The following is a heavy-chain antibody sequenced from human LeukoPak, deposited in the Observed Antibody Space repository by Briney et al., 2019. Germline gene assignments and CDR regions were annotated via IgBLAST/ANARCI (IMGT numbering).Heavy chain of an antibody. D-gene: IGHD2-15*01. J-gene: IGHJ5*01. V-gene: IGHV1-2*02. CDR3: ARGGKYGCSGGSCYADS. Sequence: ASVKVSCKASGYTFTDYYLHWVRQAPGQGLEWMGWINSNSGRTHYIQDFQGRVTMTRDTSISTANMEVSRLRSDDTAVYYCARGGKYGCSGGSCYADSWGQGTLVTVSS. CDR1: GYTFTDYY. CDR2: INSNSGRT.